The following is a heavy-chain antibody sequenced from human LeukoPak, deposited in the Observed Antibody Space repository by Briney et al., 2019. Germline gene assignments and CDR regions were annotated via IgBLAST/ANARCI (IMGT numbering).Heavy chain of an antibody. V-gene: IGHV1-46*01. CDR3: ARDWAAAGPADFFDY. CDR1: GYTFTSYY. D-gene: IGHD6-13*01. CDR2: INPSGGST. J-gene: IGHJ4*02. Sequence: ASVKVSCKASGYTFTSYYMHWVRQAPGQGLEWMGRINPSGGSTNYAQKFQGRVTMTRDMSTSTVYMELSSLRSEDTAVYYCARDWAAAGPADFFDYWGQGTLVTVSS.